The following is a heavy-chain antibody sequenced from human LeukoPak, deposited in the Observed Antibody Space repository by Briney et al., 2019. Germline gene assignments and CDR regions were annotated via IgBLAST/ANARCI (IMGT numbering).Heavy chain of an antibody. CDR2: INPNSGGT. CDR1: GYTLTELS. Sequence: ASVKVSCKVSGYTLTELSMHWVRQAPGQGLEWMGWINPNSGGTNYAQKFQGRVTMTRDTSISTAYMELSRLRSDDTAVYYCARGGYDILTGYYGDAFDIWGQGTMVTVSS. J-gene: IGHJ3*02. CDR3: ARGGYDILTGYYGDAFDI. D-gene: IGHD3-9*01. V-gene: IGHV1-2*02.